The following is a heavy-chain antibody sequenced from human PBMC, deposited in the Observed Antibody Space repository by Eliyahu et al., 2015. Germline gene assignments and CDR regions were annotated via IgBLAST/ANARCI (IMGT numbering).Heavy chain of an antibody. CDR2: IYYSGST. J-gene: IGHJ4*02. CDR3: AKSVGDEVVGYGDYLNSGRCFDY. CDR1: GGSISSSSYY. Sequence: QLQLQESGPGLVKPSETLSLTCTVSGGSISSSSYYWXWIRQPPGKGLEWIGSIYYSGSTYYNPSLKSRVTISVDTSKNQFSLKLSSVTAADTAVYYCAKSVGDEVVGYGDYLNSGRCFDYWGQGTLVTVSS. D-gene: IGHD4-17*01. V-gene: IGHV4-39*01.